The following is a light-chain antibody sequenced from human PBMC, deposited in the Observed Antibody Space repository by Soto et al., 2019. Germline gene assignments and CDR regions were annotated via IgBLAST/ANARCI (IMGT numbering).Light chain of an antibody. CDR1: QSVSSSY. CDR3: QQYGRSPLNT. Sequence: EIVLTQSPGTLSLSPGERATLSCRASQSVSSSYLAWYQQKPGQAPRLLIYGASSRATGIADRFSGSGSGTYFTLTISILEPEDFAVYYCQQYGRSPLNTFGQGTKLEIK. CDR2: GAS. J-gene: IGKJ2*01. V-gene: IGKV3-20*01.